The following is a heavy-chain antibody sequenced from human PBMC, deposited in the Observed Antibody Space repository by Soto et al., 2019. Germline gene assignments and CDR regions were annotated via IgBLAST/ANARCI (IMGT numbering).Heavy chain of an antibody. CDR3: ARDMYPYGMEV. J-gene: IGHJ6*02. V-gene: IGHV1-69*01. D-gene: IGHD2-2*01. CDR2: IIPIFGTA. Sequence: GGSLRLSCAASGFTFSSYAISWVRQAPGQGLEWMGGIIPIFGTANYAQKFQGRVTITADESTSTAYMELSSLRSEDTAVYYCARDMYPYGMEVWGQGTTVTVSS. CDR1: GFTFSSYA.